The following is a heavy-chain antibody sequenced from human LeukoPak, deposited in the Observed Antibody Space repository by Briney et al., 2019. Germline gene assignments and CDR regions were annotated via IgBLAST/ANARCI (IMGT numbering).Heavy chain of an antibody. CDR3: ARHWTGYYYYGMDV. V-gene: IGHV4-39*01. Sequence: PSETLSLTCTVFGDSIISSSHYWGWIRQPPGKGLEWIGSIYYSASTHFNPSLQSRVTMSVDASKNQFSLKLSSVTAAYTAGYYCARHWTGYYYYGMDVWGQGTTVTVSS. D-gene: IGHD3/OR15-3a*01. J-gene: IGHJ6*02. CDR1: GDSIISSSHY. CDR2: IYYSAST.